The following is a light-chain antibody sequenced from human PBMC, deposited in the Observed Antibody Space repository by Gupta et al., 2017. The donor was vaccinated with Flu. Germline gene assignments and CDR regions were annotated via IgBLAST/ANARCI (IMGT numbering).Light chain of an antibody. CDR3: QVWDSSTASYV. CDR1: KLGDKY. V-gene: IGLV3-1*01. J-gene: IGLJ1*01. CDR2: DDS. Sequence: SYELTQPPSVSVSPGQTASITCSGDKLGDKYACWYQQKPGQAPVLVIYDDSKRPSGVPERFSGSNSGNTATLTISGAQAVDEADYYCQVWDSSTASYVFGTGTKVTVL.